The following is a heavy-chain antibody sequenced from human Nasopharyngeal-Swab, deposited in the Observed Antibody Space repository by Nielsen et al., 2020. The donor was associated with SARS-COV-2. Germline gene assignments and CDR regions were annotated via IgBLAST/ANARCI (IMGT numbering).Heavy chain of an antibody. V-gene: IGHV3-30-3*01. CDR3: ARVLGDYGDS. CDR2: ISYDGSNK. D-gene: IGHD1-26*01. J-gene: IGHJ4*02. Sequence: GESLKISCAASGFTFSSYAMHWVRQAPGKGLEWVAVISYDGSNKYYADSVKGRFTISRDNSKNTLYLQMNSLRAEDTAVYYCARVLGDYGDSWGQGTRVTVSS. CDR1: GFTFSSYA.